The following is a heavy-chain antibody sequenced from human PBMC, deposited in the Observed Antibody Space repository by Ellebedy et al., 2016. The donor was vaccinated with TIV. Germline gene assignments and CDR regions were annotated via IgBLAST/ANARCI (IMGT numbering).Heavy chain of an antibody. V-gene: IGHV1-8*01. J-gene: IGHJ6*02. Sequence: ASVKVSXKTSGYTFTSYDINWVRQATGQGLEWMGWMNPNSGNTGYAQKFQGRVTMTRDTSTNTAYMELSSLRSEDTAVYYCARWDSGFLSGVYYNYGMDVWGQGTTVTVSS. CDR1: GYTFTSYD. CDR3: ARWDSGFLSGVYYNYGMDV. D-gene: IGHD5-12*01. CDR2: MNPNSGNT.